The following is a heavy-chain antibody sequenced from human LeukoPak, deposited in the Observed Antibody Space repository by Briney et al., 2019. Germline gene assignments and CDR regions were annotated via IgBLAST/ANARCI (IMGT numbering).Heavy chain of an antibody. J-gene: IGHJ2*01. Sequence: GGSLRLSCAASGFTFSSYSMNWARQAPGKGLEWVSSISSISSYIHYADSVKGRFTISRDNAKNSLYLQMNSLRAEDTAVYYCAREASSSGWYGTHWYFDFWGRGTLVTVSS. CDR2: ISSISSYI. CDR3: AREASSSGWYGTHWYFDF. CDR1: GFTFSSYS. D-gene: IGHD6-19*01. V-gene: IGHV3-21*01.